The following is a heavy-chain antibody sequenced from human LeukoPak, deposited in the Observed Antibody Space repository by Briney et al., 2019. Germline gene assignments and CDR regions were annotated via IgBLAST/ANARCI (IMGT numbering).Heavy chain of an antibody. D-gene: IGHD6-13*01. CDR1: GGSFSGYY. CDR3: ARGLVWAAAGFDY. Sequence: SETLSLTSAVYGGSFSGYYWSWIRQPPGKGLEWIGEINHSGSTNYNPSLKSRVTISVDTSKNQLSLKLSSVTAADTAVYYCARGLVWAAAGFDYWGQGILVTVSS. V-gene: IGHV4-34*01. J-gene: IGHJ4*02. CDR2: INHSGST.